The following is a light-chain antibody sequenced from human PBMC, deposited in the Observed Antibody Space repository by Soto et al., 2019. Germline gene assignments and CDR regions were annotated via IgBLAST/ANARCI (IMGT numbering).Light chain of an antibody. J-gene: IGKJ2*01. CDR2: AAS. CDR1: QGIASY. Sequence: IQLTQSPPSLSASVGDRVTITCRASQGIASYLAWYQQKPGKAPKPLIYAASTLQSGVPSRFSGSGSGTDFTLTISSLQPEEFATYYCQHLHTYPYTCGQGTKLEIK. V-gene: IGKV1-9*01. CDR3: QHLHTYPYT.